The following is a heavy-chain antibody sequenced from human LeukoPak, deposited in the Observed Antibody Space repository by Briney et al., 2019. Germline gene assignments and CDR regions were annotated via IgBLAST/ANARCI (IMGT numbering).Heavy chain of an antibody. J-gene: IGHJ4*02. CDR3: ARGGYDYVWGSYRPHFDY. Sequence: SETLSLTCTVSGGSISSYYWSWIRQPPGKGLEWIGYIYYSGSTNYNPSLKSRVTISVDTSKNQFSLKLSSVTAADTAVYYCARGGYDYVWGSYRPHFDYWGQGTLVTVSS. D-gene: IGHD3-16*02. CDR1: GGSISSYY. V-gene: IGHV4-59*01. CDR2: IYYSGST.